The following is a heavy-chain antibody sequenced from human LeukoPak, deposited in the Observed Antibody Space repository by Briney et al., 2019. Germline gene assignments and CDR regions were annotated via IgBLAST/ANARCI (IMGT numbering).Heavy chain of an antibody. J-gene: IGHJ5*02. D-gene: IGHD6-6*01. CDR2: IYHSGST. V-gene: IGHV4-38-2*02. CDR1: GYSISSGYY. CDR3: ASVPHSSSSEWFDP. Sequence: PSETLSLTCTVSGYSISSGYYWGWIRQPPGKGLEWIGSIYHSGSTYYNPSLKSRVTISVDTSKNQFSLKLSSVTAADTAVFYCASVPHSSSSEWFDPWGQGTLDTVSS.